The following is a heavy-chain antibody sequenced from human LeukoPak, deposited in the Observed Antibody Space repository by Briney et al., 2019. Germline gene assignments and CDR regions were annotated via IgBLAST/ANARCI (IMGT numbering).Heavy chain of an antibody. V-gene: IGHV1-2*02. D-gene: IGHD1-26*01. CDR2: INPNSGGT. J-gene: IGHJ5*02. CDR1: GYTFTGYY. Sequence: ASVKVSCKASGYTFTGYYMHWVRQAPGQGLEWMGWINPNSGGTNYAQKFQGRVTMTRDTSISTAYMELSRLRSDDTAVYYCARDVVGAIYNWFDPWGQGTLVTVSS. CDR3: ARDVVGAIYNWFDP.